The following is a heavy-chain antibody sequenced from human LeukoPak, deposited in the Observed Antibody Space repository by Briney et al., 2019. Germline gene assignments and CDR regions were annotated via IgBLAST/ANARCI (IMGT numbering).Heavy chain of an antibody. V-gene: IGHV3-30-3*01. CDR2: ISYDGSNK. CDR1: GFTFSSYA. D-gene: IGHD3-22*01. Sequence: GGSLRLSCAASGFTFSSYAMHWVRQAPGKGLEWVAVISYDGSNKYYADSVKGRFTISRDNSKNTLYLQMNSLRAEDTAVYYCARVRYYFDSRASYYFDYWGQGTLVIVSS. J-gene: IGHJ4*02. CDR3: ARVRYYFDSRASYYFDY.